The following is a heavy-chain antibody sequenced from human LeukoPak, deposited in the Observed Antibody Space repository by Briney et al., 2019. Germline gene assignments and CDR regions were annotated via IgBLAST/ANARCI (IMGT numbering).Heavy chain of an antibody. CDR2: ISWNSGSI. D-gene: IGHD6-13*01. J-gene: IGHJ4*02. V-gene: IGHV3-9*01. CDR1: GFTFDDYA. Sequence: AGGSLRLSCAASGFTFDDYAMHWVRQAPGKGLEWVSGISWNSGSIGYADSVKGRFTISRDNAKNTLYLQMNSLRAEDTAVYYCAKGGSYSSSPYDYWGQGTLVTVSS. CDR3: AKGGSYSSSPYDY.